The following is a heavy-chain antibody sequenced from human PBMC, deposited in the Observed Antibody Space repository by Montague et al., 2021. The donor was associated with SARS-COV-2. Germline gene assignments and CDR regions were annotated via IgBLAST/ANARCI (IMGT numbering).Heavy chain of an antibody. J-gene: IGHJ6*02. CDR2: ITGSSGTI. V-gene: IGHV3-48*02. CDR3: ARVRGPTLATSFVDV. Sequence: SLRLSCAASGFTFSNNAMHWVRQAPGKGLEWVSFITGSSGTIYYADSVKGRFTISRDNGKNSLYLQTNSLRDEDTALYYCARVRGPTLATSFVDVWGQGTTVTVSS. CDR1: GFTFSNNA. D-gene: IGHD5-12*01.